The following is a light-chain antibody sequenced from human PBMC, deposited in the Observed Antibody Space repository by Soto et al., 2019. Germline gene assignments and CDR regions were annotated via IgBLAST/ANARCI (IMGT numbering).Light chain of an antibody. V-gene: IGLV2-8*01. CDR2: DVS. Sequence: QPALTQPPSASGSPGQSVTISCTGTSSDVGNYNYVSWYQQHPGKAPKLMIYDVSKRPSGVPDRFSGSKSGNTASLTVSGLQAEDEADYYCSSYAGSNNFEVFGTGTKVTVL. J-gene: IGLJ1*01. CDR3: SSYAGSNNFEV. CDR1: SSDVGNYNY.